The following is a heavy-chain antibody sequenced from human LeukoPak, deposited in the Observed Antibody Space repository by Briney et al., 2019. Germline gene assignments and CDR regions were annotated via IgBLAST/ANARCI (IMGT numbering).Heavy chain of an antibody. Sequence: PGGSLRLSCAASGFTFSIYGMTWVRQVPGKGLEWVSGISGGSDAIYYADSVKGRFTISRDNSKNTLYLQMNSLRAEDTAIYYCAKVRSASRTSAFDIWGQGTRVTVSS. V-gene: IGHV3-23*01. J-gene: IGHJ3*02. CDR2: ISGGSDAI. CDR1: GFTFSIYG. D-gene: IGHD6-13*01. CDR3: AKVRSASRTSAFDI.